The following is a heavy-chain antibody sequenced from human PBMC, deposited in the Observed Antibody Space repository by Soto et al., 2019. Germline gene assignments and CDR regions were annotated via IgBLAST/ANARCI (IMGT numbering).Heavy chain of an antibody. V-gene: IGHV3-11*01. CDR2: ISGRATTI. Sequence: XGSLGLSIVPSASTFSDYYMSGIAQVPGKGLDWVPYISGRATTIYYADSVKGRFTISRDKAKNCLFLQMSSLRAEDTAMYYCAKVRAAWLERYYYHSIDVWGQGTTVTVSS. J-gene: IGHJ6*02. CDR3: AKVRAAWLERYYYHSIDV. D-gene: IGHD6-19*01. CDR1: ASTFSDYY.